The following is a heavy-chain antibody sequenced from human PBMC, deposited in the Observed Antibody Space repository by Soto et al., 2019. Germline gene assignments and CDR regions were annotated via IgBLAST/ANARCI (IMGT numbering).Heavy chain of an antibody. CDR2: ISYDGSNK. D-gene: IGHD3-22*01. CDR3: ARVWGENSVGSYYYDSSGYPDY. Sequence: HPVGSLRLSGAASGFTFSSYAMHWVRQAPGKGLEWVAVISYDGSNKYYADSVKGRFTISRDNSKNTLYLQMNSLRAEDTAVYYCARVWGENSVGSYYYDSSGYPDYWGQGTLVTVSS. J-gene: IGHJ4*02. CDR1: GFTFSSYA. V-gene: IGHV3-30-3*01.